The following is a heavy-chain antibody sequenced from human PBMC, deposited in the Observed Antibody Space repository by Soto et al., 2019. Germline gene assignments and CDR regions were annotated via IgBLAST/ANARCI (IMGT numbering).Heavy chain of an antibody. D-gene: IGHD6-13*01. V-gene: IGHV3-33*01. CDR2: IWYDGSNK. J-gene: IGHJ4*02. Sequence: GGSLRLSCAASGLTFSSYGMHWVRQAPGKGLEWVAVIWYDGSNKYYADSVKGRFTISRDNSKNTLYLQMNSLRAEDTAVYYCAREAYSHSSSWYYFDYWGQGTLVTVSS. CDR1: GLTFSSYG. CDR3: AREAYSHSSSWYYFDY.